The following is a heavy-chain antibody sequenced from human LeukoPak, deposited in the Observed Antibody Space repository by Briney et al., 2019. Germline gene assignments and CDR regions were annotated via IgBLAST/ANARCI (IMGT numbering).Heavy chain of an antibody. CDR1: GFTFSSYS. Sequence: QPGGSLRLSCAASGFTFSSYSMNWVRQAPGKGLEWVSYISSSSSTIYYADSVKGRFTISRDNAKNSLYLQMNSLRAEDTAVYYCARPPPGMDVWGQGTTVTVSS. CDR2: ISSSSSTI. CDR3: ARPPPGMDV. J-gene: IGHJ6*02. V-gene: IGHV3-48*01.